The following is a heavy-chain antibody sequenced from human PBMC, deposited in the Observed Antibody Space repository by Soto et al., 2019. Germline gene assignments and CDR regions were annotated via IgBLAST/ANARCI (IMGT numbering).Heavy chain of an antibody. V-gene: IGHV1-2*02. J-gene: IGHJ4*02. CDR1: GYTFTGYY. Sequence: QGLLVQSGAEVEKPGASVKVSCKASGYTFTGYYLHWVRQAPGQGLEWMGWIDPNRGVTNLAQKLQPRATMSRDTSISTAYLELSRLRSDDTAAYYCARSPGKTYSNYVGHSHFWGQGTLVTVSS. CDR3: ARSPGKTYSNYVGHSHF. CDR2: IDPNRGVT. D-gene: IGHD4-4*01.